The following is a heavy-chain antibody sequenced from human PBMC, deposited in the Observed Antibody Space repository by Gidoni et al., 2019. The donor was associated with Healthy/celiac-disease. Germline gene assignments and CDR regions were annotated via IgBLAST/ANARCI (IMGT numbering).Heavy chain of an antibody. Sequence: QVQLVESGGGVVQPGRSLRLSCAASGFTFSSYGLHWVRQATGKGLAWVAVIWYDGSNKYYADSVKGRFTISRDNSKNTLDLQMNSLRAEDTAVYYCARAPPYDYVWGSYRTHFDYWGQGTLVTVSS. J-gene: IGHJ4*02. CDR3: ARAPPYDYVWGSYRTHFDY. CDR1: GFTFSSYG. V-gene: IGHV3-33*01. D-gene: IGHD3-16*02. CDR2: IWYDGSNK.